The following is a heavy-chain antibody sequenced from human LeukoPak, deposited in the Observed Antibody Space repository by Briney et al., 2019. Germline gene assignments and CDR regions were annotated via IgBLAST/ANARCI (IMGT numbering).Heavy chain of an antibody. CDR3: ARGTVTSRTWYFDL. J-gene: IGHJ2*01. CDR2: ISTSSIAK. V-gene: IGHV3-48*01. Sequence: GGSLRLSCAASGFTLSNYNMNWVRQAPGKGLEWVSYISTSSIAKYYADSVKGRFTISRDNARNSLYLQMNSLRAEDTAVYYCARGTVTSRTWYFDLWGRGTLVTVSS. CDR1: GFTLSNYN. D-gene: IGHD4-17*01.